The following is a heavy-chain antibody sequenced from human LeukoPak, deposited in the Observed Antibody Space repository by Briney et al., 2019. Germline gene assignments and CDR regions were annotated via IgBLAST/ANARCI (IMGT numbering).Heavy chain of an antibody. J-gene: IGHJ4*02. CDR3: GISYTEWLSSLDY. V-gene: IGHV3-33*01. Sequence: GGSLRLSCAASGFTFSSYGMHWVRQAPGKGLEWVAVTWYDETNKNYADSVKGRFTISRDNSKNTLFLQMNSLRAEDTAVYYCGISYTEWLSSLDYWGQGTLVTVSS. CDR2: TWYDETNK. D-gene: IGHD3-3*01. CDR1: GFTFSSYG.